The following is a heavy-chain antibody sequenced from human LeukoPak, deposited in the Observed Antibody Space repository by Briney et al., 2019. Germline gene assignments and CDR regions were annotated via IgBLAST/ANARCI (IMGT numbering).Heavy chain of an antibody. D-gene: IGHD2-15*01. V-gene: IGHV1-69*05. CDR3: GRKAGDCGGGSCYSIDY. J-gene: IGHJ4*02. Sequence: ASVKVSCKASGGTFSSYAISWVRQAPGQGLEWMGRIIPIFDTANYAQKFQGRVTITTDEFKSTAYMEVSSLRSEDTAVYYCGRKAGDCGGGSCYSIDYWGQGTLVTVSS. CDR2: IIPIFDTA. CDR1: GGTFSSYA.